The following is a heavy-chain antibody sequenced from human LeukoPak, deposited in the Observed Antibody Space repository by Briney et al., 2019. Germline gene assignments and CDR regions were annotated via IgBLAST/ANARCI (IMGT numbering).Heavy chain of an antibody. CDR1: GGSISSYY. CDR3: ARLFNPNPMVSHYYYYMDV. Sequence: PSETLSLTCTVSGGSISSYYWSWIRQPPGKGLEGIGYIYYSGSTNYNPSLKSRVTISVDTSKNQFSLKLSSVTAADTAVYYCARLFNPNPMVSHYYYYMDVWGKGTTVTVSS. CDR2: IYYSGST. J-gene: IGHJ6*03. D-gene: IGHD3-10*01. V-gene: IGHV4-59*01.